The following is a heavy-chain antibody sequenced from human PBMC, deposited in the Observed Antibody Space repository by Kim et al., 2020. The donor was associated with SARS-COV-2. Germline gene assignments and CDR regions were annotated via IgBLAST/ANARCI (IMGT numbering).Heavy chain of an antibody. Sequence: NTNYAQQLQGRVTMTTDTSTSTAYMELRSLRSDDTAVYYCARTTVRGYDYWGQGTLVTVSS. D-gene: IGHD4-17*01. J-gene: IGHJ4*02. V-gene: IGHV1-18*01. CDR3: ARTTVRGYDY. CDR2: NT.